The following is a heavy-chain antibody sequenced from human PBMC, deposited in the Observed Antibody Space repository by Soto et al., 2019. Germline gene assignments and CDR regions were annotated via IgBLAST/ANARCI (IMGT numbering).Heavy chain of an antibody. V-gene: IGHV1-69*13. J-gene: IGHJ4*02. CDR1: GGSFSNYI. D-gene: IGHD6-19*01. Sequence: VASVKVSCKASGGSFSNYIFSWVRQAPGQGLEWMGGTIPMFATAQYAQKLQGRVTITADESTSAVYMDLTSLRSDDTAVYYCARGLFGQQWLVGFDTWGQGTPVTVSS. CDR2: TIPMFATA. CDR3: ARGLFGQQWLVGFDT.